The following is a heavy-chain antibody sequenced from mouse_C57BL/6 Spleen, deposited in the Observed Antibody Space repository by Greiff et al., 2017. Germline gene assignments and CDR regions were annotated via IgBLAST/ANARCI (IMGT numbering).Heavy chain of an antibody. J-gene: IGHJ4*01. CDR3: ARDWGIGQGGDAMDY. CDR1: GFTFSSYA. D-gene: IGHD3-3*01. Sequence: EVKLVESGGGLVKPGGSLKLSCAASGFTFSSYAMSWVRQTPEKRLEWVATISDGGSYTYYPDNVKGRFTISRDKAKNNLYLQMSHLKSEDTAMYYGARDWGIGQGGDAMDYWGQGTSVTVSS. V-gene: IGHV5-4*01. CDR2: ISDGGSYT.